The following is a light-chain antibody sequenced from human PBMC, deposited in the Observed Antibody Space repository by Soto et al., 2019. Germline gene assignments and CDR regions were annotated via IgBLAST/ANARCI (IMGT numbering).Light chain of an antibody. CDR2: QTS. CDR3: HQRQSWPRT. V-gene: IGKV3D-11*01. J-gene: IGKJ1*01. Sequence: EIVLTRSPATLSSFPGDRVTLSCRASQYINTRLAWYQHRPGQAPRLLIYQTSIRAAGIPARFSASGPGTDFTLTISDVQPEDFAVYYCHQRQSWPRTFGQGTKVDIK. CDR1: QYINTR.